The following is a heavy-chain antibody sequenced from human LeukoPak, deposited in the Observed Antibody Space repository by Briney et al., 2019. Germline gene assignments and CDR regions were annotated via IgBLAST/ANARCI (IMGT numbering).Heavy chain of an antibody. CDR2: IYYSGST. D-gene: IGHD3-16*02. CDR3: ARSPPGITFGGVIVIDPTYFDY. Sequence: SETLSLTCTVSGGSISSYYWGWIRQPPGKGLEWIGYIYYSGSTNYNPSLKGRVTISVDTSKNQFSLKLSSVTAADTAVYYCARSPPGITFGGVIVIDPTYFDYWGQGTLVTVSS. J-gene: IGHJ4*02. V-gene: IGHV4-59*01. CDR1: GGSISSYY.